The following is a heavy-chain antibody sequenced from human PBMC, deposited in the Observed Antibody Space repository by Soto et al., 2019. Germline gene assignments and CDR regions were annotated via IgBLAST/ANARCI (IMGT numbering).Heavy chain of an antibody. CDR3: ARDRDFWSSYLGYMDV. Sequence: EVQLVESGGGLVQPGGSLRLSCAASGFTVSSNYMSWVRQAPGKGLEWVSVIYSGGSTYYADSVKGRFTISRHNSKNTLYLQMNSLRAEDTAVYYCARDRDFWSSYLGYMDVWGKGTTVTVSS. CDR1: GFTVSSNY. CDR2: IYSGGST. V-gene: IGHV3-53*04. D-gene: IGHD3-3*01. J-gene: IGHJ6*03.